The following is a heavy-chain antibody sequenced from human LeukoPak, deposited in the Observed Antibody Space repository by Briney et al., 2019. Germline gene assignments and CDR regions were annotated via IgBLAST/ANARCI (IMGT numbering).Heavy chain of an antibody. V-gene: IGHV3-21*01. Sequence: PGGSLRLSCAASGFTFSSDSMNWVRQSPGKGLKGVSSISSSSSSIYYADSVTGRFTISRDNAKNSLSLQMTSLRTEDTAVYYCARCFYSYAGAYWGQGTLVTVSS. CDR1: GFTFSSDS. D-gene: IGHD3-10*01. CDR2: ISSSSSSI. J-gene: IGHJ4*02. CDR3: ARCFYSYAGAY.